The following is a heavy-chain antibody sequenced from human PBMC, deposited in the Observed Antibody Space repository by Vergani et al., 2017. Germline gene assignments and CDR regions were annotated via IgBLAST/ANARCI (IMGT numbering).Heavy chain of an antibody. D-gene: IGHD6-6*01. V-gene: IGHV3-21*01. CDR3: ADSCIAARDSCFAF. CDR2: ISSSSSYI. CDR1: GFTFSSYS. Sequence: EVQLVESGGGLVKPGGSLRLSCAASGFTFSSYSMNWVRQAPGKGLEWVSSISSSSSYIYYADSVKGRFTISRDNAKNSLYLQMNSLRAEDTAVYYCADSCIAARDSCFAFWGQGTLVTVSS. J-gene: IGHJ4*02.